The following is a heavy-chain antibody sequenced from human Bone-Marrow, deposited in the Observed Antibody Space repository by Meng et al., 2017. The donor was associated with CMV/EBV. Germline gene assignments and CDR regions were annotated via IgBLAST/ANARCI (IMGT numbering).Heavy chain of an antibody. Sequence: QVQLQQWGAGRVKPSETLSLTCAVYGGSFSGYYWSWIRQPPGKGLEWIGEINHSGSTNYNPSLKSRVTISVDTSKNQFSLKLSSVTAADTAVYYCARGLRITMARGARLDYWGQGTLVTVSS. V-gene: IGHV4-34*01. CDR1: GGSFSGYY. CDR3: ARGLRITMARGARLDY. D-gene: IGHD3-10*01. J-gene: IGHJ4*02. CDR2: INHSGST.